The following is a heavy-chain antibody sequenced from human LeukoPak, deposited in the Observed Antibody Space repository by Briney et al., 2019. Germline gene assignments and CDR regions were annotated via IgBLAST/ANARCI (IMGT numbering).Heavy chain of an antibody. V-gene: IGHV4-59*01. CDR2: IHYSGST. CDR1: GGSLINSY. Sequence: PSETLSLTCTVSGGSLINSYWSWIRQPPGKGLEYIGYIHYSGSTNYSPSLKSRVAISVDTSKNQFSLKLNSVTAADTAQYHCARGVGGVREGFDIWGQGTMVTVSS. J-gene: IGHJ3*02. D-gene: IGHD3-16*01. CDR3: ARGVGGVREGFDI.